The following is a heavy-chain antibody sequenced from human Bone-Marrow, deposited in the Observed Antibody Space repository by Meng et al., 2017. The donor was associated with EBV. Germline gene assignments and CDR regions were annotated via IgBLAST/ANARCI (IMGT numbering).Heavy chain of an antibody. D-gene: IGHD2-8*02. V-gene: IGHV3-23*01. Sequence: EVQLLXSXXXXXQPXGXXXLSCAASGFTFTSSAMSWVRQAPGMGLEWVSRLNEDGATTTYADSVRGRFTISRDNAKNTLYLQMNSLRAEDTAVYYCSRDLVGSDDSWGQGTLVTVSS. CDR3: SRDLVGSDDS. J-gene: IGHJ5*01. CDR2: LNEDGATT. CDR1: GFTFTSSA.